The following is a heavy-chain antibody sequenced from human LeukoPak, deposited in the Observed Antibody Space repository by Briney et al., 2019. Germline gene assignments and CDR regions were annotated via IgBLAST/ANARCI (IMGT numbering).Heavy chain of an antibody. J-gene: IGHJ4*02. V-gene: IGHV3-30*03. D-gene: IGHD5-18*01. CDR1: GFTFSSYG. Sequence: GRSLRLSCAASGFTFSSYGMHWVRQAPGKGLEWVAVISYDGSNIYYADSVKGRFTISRDNSRKTLYLQMNSLRTEDTAVYYCARDGYDLDTPMVSTIFDSWGQGTLVTVSS. CDR3: ARDGYDLDTPMVSTIFDS. CDR2: ISYDGSNI.